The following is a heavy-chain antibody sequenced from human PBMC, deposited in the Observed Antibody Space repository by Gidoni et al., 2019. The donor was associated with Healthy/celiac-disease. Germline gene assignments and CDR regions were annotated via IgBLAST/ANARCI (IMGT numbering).Heavy chain of an antibody. J-gene: IGHJ4*02. CDR2: IYYSGST. Sequence: QLQLQESGPGLVKPSETLSLTCTVSGGSISSSSYYWCWIRQPPGKGLEWIGSIYYSGSTYYNPSLKSRVTISVDTSKNQFSLKLSSVTAADTAVYYCARRFRGRSVTTSPWGYWGQGTLVTVSS. D-gene: IGHD4-17*01. CDR3: ARRFRGRSVTTSPWGY. CDR1: GGSISSSSYY. V-gene: IGHV4-39*01.